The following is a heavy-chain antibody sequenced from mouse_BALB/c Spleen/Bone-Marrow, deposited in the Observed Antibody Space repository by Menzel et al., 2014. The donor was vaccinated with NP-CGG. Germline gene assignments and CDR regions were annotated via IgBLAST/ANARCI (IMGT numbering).Heavy chain of an antibody. CDR2: INPSNGRT. V-gene: IGHV1S81*02. D-gene: IGHD1-1*01. Sequence: QVQLKQSGAELVKPGASVKLSCKASGYTFTSYWMHWVKQRPGQGLEWIGEINPSNGRTKYNEKFKSKATLTVDKSSSTAYMQLSSLTSEDSAVYYCARRTTTVVATDYWGQGTTLTGAS. J-gene: IGHJ2*01. CDR3: ARRTTTVVATDY. CDR1: GYTFTSYW.